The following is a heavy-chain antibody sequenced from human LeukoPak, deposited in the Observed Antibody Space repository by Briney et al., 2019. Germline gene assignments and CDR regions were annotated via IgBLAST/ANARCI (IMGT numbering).Heavy chain of an antibody. D-gene: IGHD3-22*01. CDR2: INHSGST. J-gene: IGHJ3*02. CDR1: GGSFSGYY. CDR3: ARGNPYDSSGYYRDAFDI. V-gene: IGHV4-34*01. Sequence: SETLSLTCAVYGGSFSGYYWSWIRQPPGKGLEWIGEINHSGSTNYNPSLKSRVTISVDTSKDQFSLKLSSVTAADTAVYYCARGNPYDSSGYYRDAFDIWGQGTMVTVSS.